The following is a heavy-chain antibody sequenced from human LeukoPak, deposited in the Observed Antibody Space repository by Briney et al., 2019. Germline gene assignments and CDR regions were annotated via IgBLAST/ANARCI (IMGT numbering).Heavy chain of an antibody. Sequence: PGGSLRLSCAASGFTVSSNYMSWVRQAPGKGLEWVSVIYSGGSTYYADSVKGRFTISRDNSKNTLYLQMNSLRAEDTAVYYCARDLRGSSSYHYYYYVDVWGKGTTVTVSS. CDR1: GFTVSSNY. CDR3: ARDLRGSSSYHYYYYVDV. D-gene: IGHD6-6*01. V-gene: IGHV3-53*01. J-gene: IGHJ6*03. CDR2: IYSGGST.